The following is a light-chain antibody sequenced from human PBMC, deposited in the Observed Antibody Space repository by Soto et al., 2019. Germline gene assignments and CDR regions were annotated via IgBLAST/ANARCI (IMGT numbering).Light chain of an antibody. V-gene: IGKV3-20*01. CDR2: GVF. Sequence: NVLTQSPGTLSLSPGERATLSCRASQSLSNTFLSWYQQKPGQAPRLLIYGVFSRAAGIPDRFSGSGSGTDFTLTISRLEPEDSAVYFCHQYAYSPRTFGQGTKVDI. J-gene: IGKJ1*01. CDR3: HQYAYSPRT. CDR1: QSLSNTF.